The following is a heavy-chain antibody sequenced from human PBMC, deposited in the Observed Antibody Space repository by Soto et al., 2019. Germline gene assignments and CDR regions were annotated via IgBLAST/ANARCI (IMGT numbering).Heavy chain of an antibody. CDR3: PRPNCYSKN. V-gene: IGHV4-59*11. J-gene: IGHJ4*02. D-gene: IGHD7-27*01. Sequence: QVQLQESGPGLVKPSETLSLTCTVSGGSINNHYWSWIRQPPGKGLEWLGYVYYNGITNYNPSPKGRVTMSWDTSKNHCSLNLTSLTAADTAIYSCPRPNCYSKNWGQGPLV. CDR2: VYYNGIT. CDR1: GGSINNHY.